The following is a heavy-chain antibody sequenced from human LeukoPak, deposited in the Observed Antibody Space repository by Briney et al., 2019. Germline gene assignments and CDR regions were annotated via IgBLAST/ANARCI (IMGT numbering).Heavy chain of an antibody. Sequence: AGGSPRLSCAGSGFIFGTTSMSWVRQTPGKGPEWVASINYDGSEKYYVGSVEGRFTISRDSAKKSLFLQMNSLRAEDTAIYYCTRDQHWGQGNLVTVSS. CDR2: INYDGSEK. V-gene: IGHV3-7*01. J-gene: IGHJ1*01. CDR1: GFIFGTTS. CDR3: TRDQH.